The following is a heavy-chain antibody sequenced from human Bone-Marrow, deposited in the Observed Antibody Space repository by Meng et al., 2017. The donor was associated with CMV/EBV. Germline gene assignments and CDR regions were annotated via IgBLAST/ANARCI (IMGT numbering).Heavy chain of an antibody. V-gene: IGHV3-7*01. CDR2: IKQDGSEA. D-gene: IGHD3-3*01. J-gene: IGHJ4*02. Sequence: GGSLRLSCAASGFTFTSYLMSWVRQAPGKGLEWVANIKQDGSEAYYEDSVKGRFTISRDNTKNSLYLQMNSLRVEDTAVYYCAREEGDFWGQGTLVTVSS. CDR3: AREEGDF. CDR1: GFTFTSYL.